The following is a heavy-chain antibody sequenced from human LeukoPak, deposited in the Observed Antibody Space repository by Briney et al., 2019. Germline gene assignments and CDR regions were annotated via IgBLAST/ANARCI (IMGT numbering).Heavy chain of an antibody. Sequence: GASVKVSCKASGGTFSSYAISWVRQAPGQGLEWMGGIIPIFGTANYAQKFQGRVTITTDESTSTAYTELSSLRSEDTAVYYCARSPRGDDFWSGVEFDYWGQGTLVTVSS. CDR1: GGTFSSYA. CDR2: IIPIFGTA. CDR3: ARSPRGDDFWSGVEFDY. V-gene: IGHV1-69*05. D-gene: IGHD3-3*01. J-gene: IGHJ4*02.